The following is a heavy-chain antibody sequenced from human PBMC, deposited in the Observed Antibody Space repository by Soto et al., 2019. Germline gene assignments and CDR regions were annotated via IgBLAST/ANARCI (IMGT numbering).Heavy chain of an antibody. J-gene: IGHJ6*03. D-gene: IGHD2-2*01. V-gene: IGHV3-11*01. CDR2: ISSSGSTI. CDR3: ARAVGYCSSTSCWNYYYYMDV. CDR1: GFTFSDYY. Sequence: GGSLRLSCAASGFTFSDYYMSWIRQAPGKGLEWVSYISSSGSTIYYADSVKGRFTISRDNAKNSLYLQMNSLRAEDTAVYYCARAVGYCSSTSCWNYYYYMDVWGKGTTVTVSS.